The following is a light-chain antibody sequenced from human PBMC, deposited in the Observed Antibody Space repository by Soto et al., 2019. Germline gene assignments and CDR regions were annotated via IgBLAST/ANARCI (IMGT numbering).Light chain of an antibody. CDR3: SSHTSGSTPCV. J-gene: IGLJ1*01. CDR2: EVN. V-gene: IGLV2-14*01. CDR1: SSDVGGYNY. Sequence: SVLSQPASVSGSPGQSITISCTGTSSDVGGYNYVSWYQQHPGKAPRLMIYEVNNRPSGVSYRFSGSKSGNTASLTISGLQAEDEADYYCSSHTSGSTPCVFGTGTKLTVL.